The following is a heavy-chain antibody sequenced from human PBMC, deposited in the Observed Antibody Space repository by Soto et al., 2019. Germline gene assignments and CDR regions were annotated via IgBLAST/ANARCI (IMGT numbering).Heavy chain of an antibody. Sequence: QVHLVQSGVEVKTPGASVKVSCQASGYTFFTYDINWVRQAPGQGLEWMGWISTYSGDTKYAQKFQGRVTMTTDTSTTTAYLELRSLRSDDTAVYYCARHHGPTTSENGFDPWGQETLVTVSS. CDR3: ARHHGPTTSENGFDP. D-gene: IGHD5-12*01. J-gene: IGHJ5*02. CDR2: ISTYSGDT. CDR1: GYTFFTYD. V-gene: IGHV1-18*01.